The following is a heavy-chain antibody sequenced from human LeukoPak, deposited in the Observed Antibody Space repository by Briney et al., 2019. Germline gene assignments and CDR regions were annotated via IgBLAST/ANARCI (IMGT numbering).Heavy chain of an antibody. CDR1: GGTFSSYA. D-gene: IGHD2-2*01. CDR3: ETSTNIVVVPAATRFLEGSLEHGYYYYMDV. CDR2: IIPIFGTA. V-gene: IGHV1-69*06. Sequence: SVKVSCKASGGTFSSYAISWVRQAPGQGLEWMGGIIPIFGTANYAQKFQGRVTITADKSTSTAYMELSSLRSEDPAVYYCETSTNIVVVPAATRFLEGSLEHGYYYYMDVWGKGTTVTVSS. J-gene: IGHJ6*03.